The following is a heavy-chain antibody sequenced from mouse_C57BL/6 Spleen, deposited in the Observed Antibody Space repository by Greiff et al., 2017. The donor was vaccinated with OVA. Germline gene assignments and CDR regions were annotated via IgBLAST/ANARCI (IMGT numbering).Heavy chain of an antibody. Sequence: QVHVKQPGAELVRLGSSVKLSCKASGYTFTSYWMHWVKQRPIQGLEWIGNIDPSDSETHYNQKFKDKATLTVDKSSSTAYMQLSSLTSEDSAVYYCARGYDYHWYFDVWGTGTTVTVSS. V-gene: IGHV1-52*01. D-gene: IGHD2-4*01. CDR3: ARGYDYHWYFDV. CDR2: IDPSDSET. CDR1: GYTFTSYW. J-gene: IGHJ1*03.